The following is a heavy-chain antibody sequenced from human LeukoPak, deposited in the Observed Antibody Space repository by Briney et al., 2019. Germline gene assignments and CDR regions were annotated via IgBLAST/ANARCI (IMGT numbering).Heavy chain of an antibody. J-gene: IGHJ5*02. CDR2: INSDGSST. Sequence: PGGSLRLSCAASGFTFSSSWMHWIRQAPGKGLVWVSRINSDGSSTSYADSVKGRFTISRDNAKNTLYLQMNSLRAEDTAVYYCARDPRVVVTALNWFDPWGQGTLVTVSS. D-gene: IGHD2-21*02. CDR1: GFTFSSSW. V-gene: IGHV3-74*01. CDR3: ARDPRVVVTALNWFDP.